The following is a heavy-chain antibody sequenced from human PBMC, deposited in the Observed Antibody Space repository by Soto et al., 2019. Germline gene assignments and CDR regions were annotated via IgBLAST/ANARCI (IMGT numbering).Heavy chain of an antibody. J-gene: IGHJ6*02. CDR2: IIPIFGIP. CDR3: AREDRDRETGLVPAAIDGMDV. CDR1: GGTFSRYS. V-gene: IGHV1-69*08. Sequence: QVQLVQSGAEVKKPGSSVKVSCKASGGTFSRYSITWVRQAPGHGLEWIGRIIPIFGIPTYAQKFQGRVTITAHEPTSTDYMELSSLRSDDTAVYYCAREDRDRETGLVPAAIDGMDVWGQGTQVTVSS. D-gene: IGHD2-2*01.